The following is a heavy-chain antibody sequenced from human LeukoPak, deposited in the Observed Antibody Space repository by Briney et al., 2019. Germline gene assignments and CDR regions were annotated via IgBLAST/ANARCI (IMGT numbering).Heavy chain of an antibody. CDR2: IYYSGST. V-gene: IGHV4-31*03. Sequence: KPSETLSLTCTVSGGSISSGGYYWSWIRQHPGKGLEWIGYIYYSGSTYYNPSLKSRVTISVDTSKNQFSLKLSSVTAADTAVYYCARGTTIFGVVIIPNWFDPWGQGTLVTVSS. D-gene: IGHD3-3*01. CDR1: GGSISSGGYY. J-gene: IGHJ5*02. CDR3: ARGTTIFGVVIIPNWFDP.